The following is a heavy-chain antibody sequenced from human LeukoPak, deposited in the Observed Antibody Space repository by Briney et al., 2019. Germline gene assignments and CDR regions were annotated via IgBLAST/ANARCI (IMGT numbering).Heavy chain of an antibody. V-gene: IGHV3-23*01. CDR2: ISGSGGST. J-gene: IGHJ4*03. CDR3: AKDQWAQYYDILTGYPFDY. CDR1: GFTFSSYA. D-gene: IGHD3-9*01. Sequence: GGSLRLSCAASGFTFSSYAMSWVRQAPGKGLEWVSAISGSGGSTYYADSVKGRFTISRDNSKNTLYLQMNSLRAEDTAVYYCAKDQWAQYYDILTGYPFDYWGQGTMVTVSS.